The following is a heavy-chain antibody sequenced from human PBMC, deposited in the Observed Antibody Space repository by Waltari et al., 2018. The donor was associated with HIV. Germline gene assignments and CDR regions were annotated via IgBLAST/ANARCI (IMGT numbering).Heavy chain of an antibody. J-gene: IGHJ3*02. CDR2: ISAYNGNT. V-gene: IGHV1-18*01. CDR3: ARDGGAVGAFDI. D-gene: IGHD3-16*01. CDR1: GYTFTSHG. Sequence: QVQLVQSGAEVKTPGASVKVSCKASGYTFTSHGISWVRQAPGKGLEWMGWISAYNGNTNYAQKLQSRGTMTTDTSTSTAYMELRSLRADDTAVYYCARDGGAVGAFDIWGQGTMVTVSS.